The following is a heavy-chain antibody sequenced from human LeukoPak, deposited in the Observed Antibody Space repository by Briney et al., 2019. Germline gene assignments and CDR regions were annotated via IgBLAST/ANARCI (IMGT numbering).Heavy chain of an antibody. J-gene: IGHJ4*02. Sequence: PSETLSLTCAVYGGSFSGYYWSWIRQPPGKGLEWIGYIYHSGSTYYNPSLKSRVTISVDRSKNQFSLKLSSVTAADTAVYYCARPQRYSNYALDYWGQGTLVTVSS. V-gene: IGHV4-34*01. CDR1: GGSFSGYY. CDR2: IYHSGST. CDR3: ARPQRYSNYALDY. D-gene: IGHD4-11*01.